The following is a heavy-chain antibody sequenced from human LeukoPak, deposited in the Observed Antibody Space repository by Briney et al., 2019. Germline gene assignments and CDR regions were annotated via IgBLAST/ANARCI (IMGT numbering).Heavy chain of an antibody. Sequence: GGSLRLSCAASGFSFSKNDMHWVRQRTGKGLEWVSGIGTAGDTNYPGSVKGRFTISRETAKNSLYLQMSSLRAEDTAVYYCAGRTSWYYGFDVWGQGTTVTVSS. CDR1: GFSFSKND. V-gene: IGHV3-13*01. CDR3: AGRTSWYYGFDV. J-gene: IGHJ6*02. CDR2: IGTAGDT.